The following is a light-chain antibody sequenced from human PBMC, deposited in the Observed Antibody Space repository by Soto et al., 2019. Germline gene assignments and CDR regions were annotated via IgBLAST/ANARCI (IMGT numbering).Light chain of an antibody. CDR1: SSDVGGYNF. CDR2: EVN. CDR3: SSYAGSNNLV. Sequence: QSVLTQPPSASGSPGQSVTISCTGTSSDVGGYNFVSWYQQHPGKAPKVMIYEVNKRPSGVPDRFSASKSGNTASLTVSRLQGEDEANYYCSSYAGSNNLVFGGGTKLTVL. V-gene: IGLV2-8*01. J-gene: IGLJ2*01.